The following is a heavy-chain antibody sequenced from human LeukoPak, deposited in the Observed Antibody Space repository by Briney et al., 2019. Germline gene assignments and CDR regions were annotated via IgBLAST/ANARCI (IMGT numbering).Heavy chain of an antibody. V-gene: IGHV1-2*02. J-gene: IGHJ4*02. CDR1: GYXFIDYY. Sequence: EASVKVSCRASGYXFIDYYIHWVRQAPGQGLEWMGWINPNGGDTKYAHKFQGRVTMTRDTSISTAYMEFNSLRSDDTALYYCARDRSLLTMVWFDYWGQGTPVTVSS. D-gene: IGHD3-10*01. CDR3: ARDRSLLTMVWFDY. CDR2: INPNGGDT.